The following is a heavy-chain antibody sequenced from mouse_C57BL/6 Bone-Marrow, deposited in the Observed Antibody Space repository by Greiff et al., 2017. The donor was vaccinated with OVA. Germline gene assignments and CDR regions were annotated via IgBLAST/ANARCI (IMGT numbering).Heavy chain of an antibody. CDR2: IYPGSGST. D-gene: IGHD1-1*01. CDR1: GYTFTSYW. J-gene: IGHJ3*01. CDR3: ARDGSGPAWFAY. Sequence: QVQLQQPGAELVKPGASVKMSCKASGYTFTSYWITWVKQRPGQGLEWIGDIYPGSGSTNYNEKFKSKATLTVDTSSSTAYMQLSSLTSEDSAVYYCARDGSGPAWFAYWGQGTLVTVSA. V-gene: IGHV1-55*01.